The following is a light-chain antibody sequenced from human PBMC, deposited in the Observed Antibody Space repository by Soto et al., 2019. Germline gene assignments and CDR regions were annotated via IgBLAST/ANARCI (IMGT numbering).Light chain of an antibody. CDR2: DAS. V-gene: IGKV1-5*01. Sequence: DIQMTQSPSPLSASVGDRVTITCRASQSVGKWLAWYQQKPGKAPKVLIYDASSLQSGVPSRFSGSGSGTEFTLTIISLQPDDFATYYCQQYNVYPYTFGQGTRLEIK. J-gene: IGKJ5*01. CDR1: QSVGKW. CDR3: QQYNVYPYT.